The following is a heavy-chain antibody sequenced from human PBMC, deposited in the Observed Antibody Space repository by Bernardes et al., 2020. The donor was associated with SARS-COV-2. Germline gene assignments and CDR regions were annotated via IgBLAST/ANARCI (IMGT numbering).Heavy chain of an antibody. D-gene: IGHD3-10*01. V-gene: IGHV1-2*02. CDR1: GYTFTGYY. J-gene: IGHJ5*02. CDR3: ARDHYYGSGSYYPNWFDP. CDR2: INPNSGGT. Sequence: ASVKVSCKASGYTFTGYYMHWVRQAPGQGLEWMGWINPNSGGTNYAQKFQGRVTMTRDTSISTAYMELSRLRSDDTVVYYCARDHYYGSGSYYPNWFDPWGQGTLVTVSS.